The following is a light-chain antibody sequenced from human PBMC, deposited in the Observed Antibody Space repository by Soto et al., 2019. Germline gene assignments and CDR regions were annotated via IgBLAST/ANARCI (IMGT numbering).Light chain of an antibody. V-gene: IGKV3D-20*02. CDR2: DSS. Sequence: EILLTQSPGTLSLSPGASAPLSGRASQSVSSSYLAWYQQKPGQAPRLLIYDSSNRATGIPARFSGSGSGTDFSLIISSLEPEDFAVYYCQQRSVWPLTFGGGTKVDIK. CDR1: QSVSSSY. CDR3: QQRSVWPLT. J-gene: IGKJ4*01.